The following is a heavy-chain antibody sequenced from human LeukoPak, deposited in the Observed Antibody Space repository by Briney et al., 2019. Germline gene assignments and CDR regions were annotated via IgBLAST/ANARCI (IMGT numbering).Heavy chain of an antibody. V-gene: IGHV1-18*01. CDR2: ISAYNGNT. J-gene: IGHJ6*03. D-gene: IGHD6-13*01. Sequence: ASVKVSCKASGYTFTSYGISWVRQAPGQGLEWMGWISAYNGNTNYAQKLQGRVTMTTDTSTSTAYMELGSLRSDDTAVYYCARDLYSNSWYGHYYYYYYMDVWGKGTTVTVSS. CDR1: GYTFTSYG. CDR3: ARDLYSNSWYGHYYYYYYMDV.